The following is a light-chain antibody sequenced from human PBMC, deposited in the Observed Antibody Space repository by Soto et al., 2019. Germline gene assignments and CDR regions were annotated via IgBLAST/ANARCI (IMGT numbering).Light chain of an antibody. J-gene: IGKJ3*01. CDR1: QSVSRS. CDR2: GAS. Sequence: EIVMTQSPATLSVSPGERVTLSCRASQSVSRSLAWYQQKPGQAPRLLIYGASTRATGIPARFSGSGSGTEFTLTISSLQSKDFAGYYCQQYNNWPPFTFGPGTKVDIK. CDR3: QQYNNWPPFT. V-gene: IGKV3-15*01.